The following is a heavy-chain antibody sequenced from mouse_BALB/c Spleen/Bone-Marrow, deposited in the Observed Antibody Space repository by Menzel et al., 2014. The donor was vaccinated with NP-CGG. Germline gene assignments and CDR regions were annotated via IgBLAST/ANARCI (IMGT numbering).Heavy chain of an antibody. CDR3: ARIGYLY. D-gene: IGHD2-2*01. CDR1: GFNIKDTY. J-gene: IGHJ3*01. Sequence: EVKLMESGAELVKPGASVKLSCTASGFNIKDTYMHWVKQRPEQGLEWIGRIDPANGNTKYDPKFQGKATITADTSSNTTYLQLSSLTSEDTAVYYCARIGYLYWGQGTLVTVSA. V-gene: IGHV14-3*02. CDR2: IDPANGNT.